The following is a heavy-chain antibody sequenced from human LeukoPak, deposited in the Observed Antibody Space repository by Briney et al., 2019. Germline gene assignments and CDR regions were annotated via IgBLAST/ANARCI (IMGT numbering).Heavy chain of an antibody. D-gene: IGHD3-22*01. CDR3: ATSFYDSSGYYRVD. CDR1: GFTFSSYA. V-gene: IGHV3-30*14. J-gene: IGHJ4*02. CDR2: ISYDGSNK. Sequence: GRSLRLSCAASGFTFSSYAMHWVRQAPGKGLEWVAVISYDGSNKYYADSVKGRFTISRDNSKNTLYLQMNSLRAEDTAVYYCATSFYDSSGYYRVDWGQGALVTVSS.